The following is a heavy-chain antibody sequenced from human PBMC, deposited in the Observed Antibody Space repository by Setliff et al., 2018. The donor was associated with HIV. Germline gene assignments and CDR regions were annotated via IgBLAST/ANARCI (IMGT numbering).Heavy chain of an antibody. D-gene: IGHD5-12*01. J-gene: IGHJ6*03. CDR3: ARQGGYSGYGFYYYYYYMDV. V-gene: IGHV4-39*01. CDR1: GGSINSTSYY. CDR2: IYHTGST. Sequence: SETLSLTCTVSGGSINSTSYYWGWIRQPPGNGLEWIGSIYHTGSTYYKPSLKSRVTISVDTSKNQFSLRLSSVAAGDTAVYYCARQGGYSGYGFYYYYYYMDVWGQGTTVTVSS.